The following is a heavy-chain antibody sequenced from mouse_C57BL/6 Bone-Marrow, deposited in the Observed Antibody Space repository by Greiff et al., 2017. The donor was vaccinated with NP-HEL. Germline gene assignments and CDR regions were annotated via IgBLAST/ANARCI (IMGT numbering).Heavy chain of an antibody. CDR2: INPNNGGT. J-gene: IGHJ3*01. D-gene: IGHD1-1*01. CDR3: AREGYYGSSRGWFAY. CDR1: GYTFTDYN. Sequence: VHVKQSGPELVKPGASVKIPCKASGYTFTDYNMDWVKQSHGKSLEWIGDINPNNGGTIYNQKFKGKATLTVDKSSSTAYMELRSLTSEDTAVYYCAREGYYGSSRGWFAYWGQGTLVTVSA. V-gene: IGHV1-18*01.